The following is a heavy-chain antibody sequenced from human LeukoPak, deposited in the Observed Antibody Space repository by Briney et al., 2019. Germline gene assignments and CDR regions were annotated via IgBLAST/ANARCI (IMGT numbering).Heavy chain of an antibody. CDR3: ARTEYSSSDLALGSFDP. D-gene: IGHD6-6*01. J-gene: IGHJ5*02. Sequence: PSETLSLTCAVYGGSFSGYYWSWIRQPPGKGLEWIGEINHSGSTNYNPSLKSRVTISVDTSKNQFSLKLSSVTAADTAVYYCARTEYSSSDLALGSFDPWGQGTLVTVSS. CDR2: INHSGST. CDR1: GGSFSGYY. V-gene: IGHV4-34*01.